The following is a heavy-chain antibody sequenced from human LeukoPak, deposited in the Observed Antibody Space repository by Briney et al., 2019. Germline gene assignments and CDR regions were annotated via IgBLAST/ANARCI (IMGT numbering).Heavy chain of an antibody. Sequence: PSQTLSLTCTVSGGSISSGYYWGWIRQPPGKGLEWIGSIYHSGSTYYNPSLKSRVTISVDTSKNQFSLRLSSVTAADTAVYYCARDTVVISHDAFDIWGLGTMVTVST. V-gene: IGHV4-38-2*02. CDR3: ARDTVVISHDAFDI. J-gene: IGHJ3*02. D-gene: IGHD3-22*01. CDR1: GGSISSGYY. CDR2: IYHSGST.